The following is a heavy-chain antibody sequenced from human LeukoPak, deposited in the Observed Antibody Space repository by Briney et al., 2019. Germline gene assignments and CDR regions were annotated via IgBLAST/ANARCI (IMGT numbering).Heavy chain of an antibody. D-gene: IGHD3-10*01. CDR3: AKDYSKTSYYGSGTYYRPNWFDP. J-gene: IGHJ5*02. CDR1: GFTFSNYD. Sequence: GGSLRLSCAASGFTFSNYDMHWVRQATGKGLEWVSGIGTAGDIYYPDSVKGRFTISRDNSKNTLYLQMNSLRAEDTAVYYCAKDYSKTSYYGSGTYYRPNWFDPWGQGTLVTVSS. V-gene: IGHV3-13*01. CDR2: IGTAGDI.